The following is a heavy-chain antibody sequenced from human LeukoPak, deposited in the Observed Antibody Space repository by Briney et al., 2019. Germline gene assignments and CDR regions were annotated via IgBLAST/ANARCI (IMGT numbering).Heavy chain of an antibody. CDR2: INPNSGGT. Sequence: ASVKVSCKASGYTFTGYYMHWVRQAPGQGLEWMGWINPNSGGTNYAQKFQGRVTMTRDTSISTAYMELSRLRSDDTAVYYYARGPSVWLQTEFDPWGQGTLVTVSS. J-gene: IGHJ5*02. CDR3: ARGPSVWLQTEFDP. CDR1: GYTFTGYY. D-gene: IGHD5-18*01. V-gene: IGHV1-2*02.